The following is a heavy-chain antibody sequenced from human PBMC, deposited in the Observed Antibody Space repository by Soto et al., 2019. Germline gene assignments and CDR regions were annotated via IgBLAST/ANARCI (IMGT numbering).Heavy chain of an antibody. D-gene: IGHD3-22*01. CDR1: GGTFSSYA. Sequence: ASVKVSCKASGGTFSSYAISWVRQAPGQGLEWMGGIIPIFGTANYAQKFQGRVTITADESTSTAYMELSSLRSEDTAVYYCARDTLQYYYDSSGSGPFDYWGQGTLVTVSS. CDR2: IIPIFGTA. CDR3: ARDTLQYYYDSSGSGPFDY. J-gene: IGHJ4*02. V-gene: IGHV1-69*13.